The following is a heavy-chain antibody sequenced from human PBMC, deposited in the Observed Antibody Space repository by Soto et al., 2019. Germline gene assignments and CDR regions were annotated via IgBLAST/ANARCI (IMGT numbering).Heavy chain of an antibody. J-gene: IGHJ6*02. V-gene: IGHV1-18*01. CDR1: GYTFTRYG. Sequence: QGHLVQSGAEVKKPGTSVKVSCKASGYTFTRYGISWVRQAPGQGLEWMGWISGYNGDTNYGQNLQGRVTMTKDTSTSTAYMELRSLTSDDTAVYYCAKNGQPPYYYYGLDVWGQGTTVTVSS. CDR3: AKNGQPPYYYYGLDV. D-gene: IGHD2-8*01. CDR2: ISGYNGDT.